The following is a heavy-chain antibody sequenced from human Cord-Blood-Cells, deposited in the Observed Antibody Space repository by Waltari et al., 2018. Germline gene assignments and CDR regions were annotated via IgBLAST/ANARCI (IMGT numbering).Heavy chain of an antibody. CDR3: ARVLGSWYYFDY. CDR2: IYSGGST. CDR1: GFTVSSNY. D-gene: IGHD2-15*01. V-gene: IGHV3-53*01. J-gene: IGHJ4*02. Sequence: EVQLVESGGGVIQSGGSQRVSCGDAGFTVSSNYMSWVRQAPGKGLEWVSVIYSGGSTYYADSVKGRFTISRDNSKNTLYLQMNSLRAEDTAVYYCARVLGSWYYFDYWGQGTLVTVSS.